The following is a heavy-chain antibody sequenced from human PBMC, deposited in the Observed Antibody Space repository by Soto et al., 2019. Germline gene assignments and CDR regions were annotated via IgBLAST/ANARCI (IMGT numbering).Heavy chain of an antibody. Sequence: PGGSLILSCSASGFTFISYWMHWVRQAPGKGLVWVSRINSDGSSTSYADSVKGRFTISRDNAKNTLYLQMSSLRAEDTAVYYCASQDYGDDYYYYGMDVWGQGTTVTVSS. D-gene: IGHD4-17*01. V-gene: IGHV3-74*01. CDR1: GFTFISYW. J-gene: IGHJ6*02. CDR2: INSDGSST. CDR3: ASQDYGDDYYYYGMDV.